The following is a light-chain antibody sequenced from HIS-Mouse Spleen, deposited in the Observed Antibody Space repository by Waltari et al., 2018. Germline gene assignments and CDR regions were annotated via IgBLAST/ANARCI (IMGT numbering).Light chain of an antibody. CDR3: QQLKSYPFT. J-gene: IGKJ3*01. CDR2: AAS. V-gene: IGKV1-9*01. CDR1: QGISSY. Sequence: DIQLTQSPSFLSASVGDGVTTTCRASQGISSYLAWYQQKPGRAPKLLIYAASTLQSGVPSRFSGSGSGTEYTLNISSLQPENFATYCCQQLKSYPFTFGPGTKVDI.